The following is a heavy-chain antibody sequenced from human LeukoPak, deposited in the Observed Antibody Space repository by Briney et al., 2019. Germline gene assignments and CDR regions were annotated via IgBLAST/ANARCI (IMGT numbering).Heavy chain of an antibody. D-gene: IGHD3-16*01. Sequence: SETLSLTCAVYGGSFSGYYWSWIRQPPGKGLEWIGEINHSGSTNYNPSLESRVTMSVDTSKNQFSLKLSSVTAADTAVYYCARGSERGLGYWGQGTLVTVSS. J-gene: IGHJ4*02. V-gene: IGHV4-34*01. CDR3: ARGSERGLGY. CDR1: GGSFSGYY. CDR2: INHSGST.